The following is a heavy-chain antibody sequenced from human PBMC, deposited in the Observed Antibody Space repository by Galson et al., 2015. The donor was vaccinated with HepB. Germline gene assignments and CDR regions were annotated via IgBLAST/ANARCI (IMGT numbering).Heavy chain of an antibody. D-gene: IGHD6-19*01. J-gene: IGHJ3*02. CDR3: TRDGGYSSKWPTENLDI. CDR1: GYIFTSYG. CDR2: IAANTGNT. Sequence: VKVSCKASGYIFTSYGITWVRQAPGQGLEWMGWIAANTGNTKYEQNVQGRVTLTRDTSTSTAYMELRSLRSDDTAVYYCTRDGGYSSKWPTENLDIWGQGTMVTVSS. V-gene: IGHV1-18*01.